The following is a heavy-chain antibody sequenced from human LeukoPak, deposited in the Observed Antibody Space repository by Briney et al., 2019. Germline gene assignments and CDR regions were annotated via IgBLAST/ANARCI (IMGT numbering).Heavy chain of an antibody. D-gene: IGHD6-13*01. CDR3: ARDIAAASPWYFDL. Sequence: SETLSLTCAVYGGSLNDYYWSWIRQPPGKGLEWIGEINHSGSTNYNPSLKSRVTISVDTSKNQSSLRLSSVTAADTAVYYCARDIAAASPWYFDLWGRGTLVTVSS. CDR1: GGSLNDYY. V-gene: IGHV4-34*01. J-gene: IGHJ2*01. CDR2: INHSGST.